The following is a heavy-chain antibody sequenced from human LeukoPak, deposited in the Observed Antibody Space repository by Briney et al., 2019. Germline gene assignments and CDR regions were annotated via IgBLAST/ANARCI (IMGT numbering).Heavy chain of an antibody. J-gene: IGHJ6*03. CDR2: INHSGST. CDR1: GGSFSGYY. CDR3: ARSYYGFDYYYYMDV. D-gene: IGHD3-3*01. V-gene: IGHV4-34*01. Sequence: PSETLSLTCAVYGGSFSGYYWSWIRQPPGKGLEWIGEINHSGSTNYNPSLKSRVTMSVDTSKNQFSLKLSSVTAADTAVYYCARSYYGFDYYYYMDVWGKGTTVTVSS.